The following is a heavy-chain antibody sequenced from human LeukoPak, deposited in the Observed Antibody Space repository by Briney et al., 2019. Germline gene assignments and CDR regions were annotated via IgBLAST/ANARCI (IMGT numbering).Heavy chain of an antibody. J-gene: IGHJ4*02. V-gene: IGHV3-11*01. CDR3: AREGTYYYDSRGDQPFDY. Sequence: GGSLRLSCAASGFTFSDYYMSWIRQAPGKGLEWVSYISSSGSTIYYADSAKGRFTISRDNAKNSLYLQMNSLRAEDTAVYYCAREGTYYYDSRGDQPFDYWGQGALVTVSS. CDR2: ISSSGSTI. D-gene: IGHD3-22*01. CDR1: GFTFSDYY.